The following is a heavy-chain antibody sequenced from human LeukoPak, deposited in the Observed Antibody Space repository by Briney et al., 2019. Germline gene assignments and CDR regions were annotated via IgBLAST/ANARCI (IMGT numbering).Heavy chain of an antibody. J-gene: IGHJ5*02. CDR2: IYSDEDK. CDR1: GFSLTNSAVG. Sequence: SGPTLVKPTQTLTLTFTVSGFSLTNSAVGVGLIRKPPVQALEWLALIYSDEDKLYNPSLKTTLSISKDKSKNQVVLRMPNVALVDTATYFCAQRGKYLTWFDTWGQGTLVIVSS. CDR3: AQRGKYLTWFDT. D-gene: IGHD2/OR15-2a*01. V-gene: IGHV2-5*02.